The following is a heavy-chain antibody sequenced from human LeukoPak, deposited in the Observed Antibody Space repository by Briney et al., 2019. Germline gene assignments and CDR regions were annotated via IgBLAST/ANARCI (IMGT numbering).Heavy chain of an antibody. Sequence: GRSLRLSCAASGFTFDDYAMHWVRQAPVKGLEWVSGISWNSGSIGYADSVKGRFTISRDNAKNSLYLQMNSLRAEDTAFYYCVKERSRTGYFDYWGQGTLVTVSS. J-gene: IGHJ4*02. CDR2: ISWNSGSI. V-gene: IGHV3-9*01. CDR3: VKERSRTGYFDY. CDR1: GFTFDDYA. D-gene: IGHD2-2*01.